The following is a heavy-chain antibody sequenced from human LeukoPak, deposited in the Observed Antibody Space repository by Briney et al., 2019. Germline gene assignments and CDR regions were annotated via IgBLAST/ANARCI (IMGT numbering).Heavy chain of an antibody. CDR2: ISAHNGNT. Sequence: APLKVSRQASRYTFTTHGITWVPQAPGQGLEWMGWISAHNGNTNYAQSLQGRVTMTTDTSTNTAYMELRSLRSDDTAVYYCARDGYFDLWGRGTLVTVSS. V-gene: IGHV1-18*01. CDR3: ARDGYFDL. J-gene: IGHJ2*01. CDR1: RYTFTTHG.